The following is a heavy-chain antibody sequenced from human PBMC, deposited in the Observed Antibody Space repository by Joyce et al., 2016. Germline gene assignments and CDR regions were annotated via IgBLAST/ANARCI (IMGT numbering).Heavy chain of an antibody. CDR1: DASDSSGSFF. CDR2: QRPRKGLESWCDISQSVNT. CDR3: ARGRIQLWAQNFAMGRLIDY. J-gene: IGHJ4*02. Sequence: QLQPLESGSRLLKPSQTLSLTCAVSDASDSSGSFFWSWVRQTPANDLAWFGGTVVGVGVRQRPRKGLESWCDISQSVNTYYNPSLTGRGSVSVDGSRNQLSLQLTAVTAADTAVYYCARGRIQLWAQNFAMGRLIDYWGQGSLVIVSS. D-gene: IGHD2-21*01. V-gene: IGHV4-30-2*02.